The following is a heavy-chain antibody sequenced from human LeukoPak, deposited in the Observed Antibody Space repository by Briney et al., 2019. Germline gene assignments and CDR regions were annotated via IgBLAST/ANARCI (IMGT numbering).Heavy chain of an antibody. J-gene: IGHJ4*02. CDR3: ARARGSYCSAGRCYPYYFDS. CDR2: INPNSGGT. D-gene: IGHD2-15*01. Sequence: ASVKVSCKASGYTFTSYYMHWVRQAPGQGLEWMGWINPNSGGTNYARKFQGRVTMTRDTSISTAYMELSRLRSDDTAVYYCARARGSYCSAGRCYPYYFDSWGQGTLVTVSS. CDR1: GYTFTSYY. V-gene: IGHV1-2*02.